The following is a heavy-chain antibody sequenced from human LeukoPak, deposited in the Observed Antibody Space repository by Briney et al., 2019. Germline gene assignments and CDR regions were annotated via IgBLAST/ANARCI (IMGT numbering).Heavy chain of an antibody. V-gene: IGHV1-8*01. J-gene: IGHJ5*02. Sequence: GASVTVSCKASGYTFTSYDINWVRQATGQGLEWMGWMNPNSGNTGYAQKFQGRVTMTRNTSISTAYMELSSLRSEDTAVYYCARVPGYCSGGSCYYNWFDPWGQGTLVTVSS. CDR1: GYTFTSYD. CDR2: MNPNSGNT. CDR3: ARVPGYCSGGSCYYNWFDP. D-gene: IGHD2-15*01.